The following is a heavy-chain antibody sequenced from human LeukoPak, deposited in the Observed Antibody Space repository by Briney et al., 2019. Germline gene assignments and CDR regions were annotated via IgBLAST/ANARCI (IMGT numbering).Heavy chain of an antibody. V-gene: IGHV3-7*03. J-gene: IGHJ4*02. CDR3: ARDQYDTWSRRGNFDS. D-gene: IGHD3-3*01. Sequence: GGSLRLSCVASGFTFGKYWMSWVRQAPGKGLEWVANIKLDGSEKNYVDSVKGRFTISRDNTKNSLYLQMNSLRVEDTAVFYCARDQYDTWSRRGNFDSWGQGALVIVSS. CDR2: IKLDGSEK. CDR1: GFTFGKYW.